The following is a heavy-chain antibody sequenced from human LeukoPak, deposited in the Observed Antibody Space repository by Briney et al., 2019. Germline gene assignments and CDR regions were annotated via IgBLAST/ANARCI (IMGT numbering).Heavy chain of an antibody. CDR3: AGPSGRYYYYYMDV. V-gene: IGHV4-59*01. J-gene: IGHJ6*03. Sequence: PSETLSLTCTVSGGAISSYYWSWIRQPPGKGLEWIGYIYYSGSTNYNPSLKSRVTISVDTSKNQFSLKLSSVTAADTAVYYCAGPSGRYYYYYMDVWGKGTTVTVSS. CDR1: GGAISSYY. CDR2: IYYSGST.